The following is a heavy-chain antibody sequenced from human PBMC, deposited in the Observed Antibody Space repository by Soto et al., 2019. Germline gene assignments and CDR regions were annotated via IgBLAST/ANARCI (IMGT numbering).Heavy chain of an antibody. CDR2: ISSSGKYT. V-gene: IGHV3-11*06. Sequence: QVQLVESGGGLAKPGGSLRLSCAASGFTFSDYYMSWVRQAPGKGLEWVSYISSSGKYTNSADSVKGRFTISRDNATSSLYLQMNSLRVEDTAVYYCARDRCSGRSCDDYSYDMDAWGQGTTVTVSS. CDR1: GFTFSDYY. D-gene: IGHD2-8*02. J-gene: IGHJ6*02. CDR3: ARDRCSGRSCDDYSYDMDA.